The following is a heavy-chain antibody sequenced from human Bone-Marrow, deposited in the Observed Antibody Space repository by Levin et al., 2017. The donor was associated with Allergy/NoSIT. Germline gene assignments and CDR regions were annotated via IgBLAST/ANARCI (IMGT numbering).Heavy chain of an antibody. CDR2: ISASGEAT. D-gene: IGHD6-19*01. Sequence: GESLKISCAASGYPFSSYAMSWVRQAPGRGLEWVSGISASGEATFYADSVKGRFTISRDISKNTLFLEMNSLRVEDTAVYFCAKVSASWSAGYVSGWDFDYWGQGTLVTVSS. CDR3: AKVSASWSAGYVSGWDFDY. V-gene: IGHV3-23*01. J-gene: IGHJ4*02. CDR1: GYPFSSYA.